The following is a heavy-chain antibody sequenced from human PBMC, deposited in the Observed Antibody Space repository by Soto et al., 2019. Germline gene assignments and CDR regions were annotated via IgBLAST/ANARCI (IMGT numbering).Heavy chain of an antibody. J-gene: IGHJ4*02. CDR3: ARGSYGAGSDY. V-gene: IGHV4-30-2*01. Sequence: PSETLSLTCTVSGGSISSGDYSCSWIRQPPGKGLEWIGYVFRSGSTYYSPSLKSRVTISVDGSKNQFSLKLTSVTAADTGVYYCARGSYGAGSDYWGQGTLVTVSS. CDR1: GGSISSGDYS. D-gene: IGHD3-10*01. CDR2: VFRSGST.